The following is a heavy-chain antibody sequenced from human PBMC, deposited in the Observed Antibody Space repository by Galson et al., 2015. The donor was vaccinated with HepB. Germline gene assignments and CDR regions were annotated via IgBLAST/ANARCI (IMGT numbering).Heavy chain of an antibody. CDR2: ISPYNRDT. CDR3: ARGAFVGVVDGIQNNWFDP. CDR1: GYTGYTFSSYS. D-gene: IGHD2-15*01. Sequence: SVKVSCKASGYTGYTFSSYSITWVRQAPGQGLEWMGWISPYNRDTNYARKFQGRVTMTTDTFTSTAYMELRSLRSDDTAVYYCARGAFVGVVDGIQNNWFDPWGQGTLVTVSS. V-gene: IGHV1-18*01. J-gene: IGHJ5*02.